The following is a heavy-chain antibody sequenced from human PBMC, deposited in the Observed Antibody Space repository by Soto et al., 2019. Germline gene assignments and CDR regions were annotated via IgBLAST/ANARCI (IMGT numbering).Heavy chain of an antibody. CDR1: GYTFTSYY. CDR2: INPSGGST. J-gene: IGHJ2*01. Sequence: ASVKVSCKASGYTFTSYYMHWVRQAPGQGLEWMGIINPSGGSTSYAQKFQGRVTMTRDTSTSTVYMELSSLRSEDTAVYYCARANYYDSSGSRGTDWYFDLWGRGTLVTVSS. CDR3: ARANYYDSSGSRGTDWYFDL. V-gene: IGHV1-46*01. D-gene: IGHD3-22*01.